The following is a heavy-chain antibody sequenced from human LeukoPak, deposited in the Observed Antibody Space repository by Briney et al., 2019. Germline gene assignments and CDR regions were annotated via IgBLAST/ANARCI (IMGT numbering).Heavy chain of an antibody. Sequence: GGSLRLSCAASGFTFSSYAMSWVRQAPGKGLEWVSAISGSGGNTYYADSVKGRFTISRDNSKNTLYLQMNSLRAEDTAVYYCAKWGNYCSSTSCYTSFDYWGQATLVTVSS. CDR2: ISGSGGNT. V-gene: IGHV3-23*01. CDR3: AKWGNYCSSTSCYTSFDY. CDR1: GFTFSSYA. D-gene: IGHD2-2*02. J-gene: IGHJ4*02.